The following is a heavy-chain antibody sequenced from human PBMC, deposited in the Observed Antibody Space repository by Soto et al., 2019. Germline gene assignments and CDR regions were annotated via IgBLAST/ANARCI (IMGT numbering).Heavy chain of an antibody. CDR2: ISGSGGST. J-gene: IGHJ6*02. D-gene: IGHD1-26*01. CDR3: AKEYSGSLIRWLVRFGMDV. V-gene: IGHV3-23*01. CDR1: GFTFSSYA. Sequence: GGALRLSCAASGFTFSSYAMSWVRQAPGKGLEWVSAISGSGGSTYYADSVKGRFTISRDNSKNTLYLQMNSMSAEDTAVYYCAKEYSGSLIRWLVRFGMDVWCQGNTVTVS.